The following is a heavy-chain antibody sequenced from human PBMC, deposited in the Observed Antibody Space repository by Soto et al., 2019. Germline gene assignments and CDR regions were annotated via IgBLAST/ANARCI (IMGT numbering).Heavy chain of an antibody. V-gene: IGHV1-18*01. CDR2: ISAYNGNT. CDR1: GYTFTSYG. Sequence: ASVKVSCKASGYTFTSYGISWVRQAPGQGLEWMGWISAYNGNTNYAQKLQGRVTMTTDTSTSTAYMELRSLRSDDTAVYYCARDQNYYGSGSPSKFDPWGQGXLVTVSS. CDR3: ARDQNYYGSGSPSKFDP. D-gene: IGHD3-10*01. J-gene: IGHJ5*02.